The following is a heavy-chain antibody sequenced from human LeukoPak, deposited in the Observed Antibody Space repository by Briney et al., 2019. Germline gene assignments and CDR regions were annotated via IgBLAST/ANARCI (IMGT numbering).Heavy chain of an antibody. CDR2: INHSGST. D-gene: IGHD3-3*01. CDR3: ARVAPTYYDFWSGRNYYYYMDV. V-gene: IGHV4-34*01. CDR1: GGSFSGYY. Sequence: SETLSLTCAVYGGSFSGYYWSWIRQPPGKGLEWIGEINHSGSTNYNPSLKSRVTISVDTSKNQFSLKLSSVTAADTAVYYCARVAPTYYDFWSGRNYYYYMDVWGKGTTVTVSS. J-gene: IGHJ6*03.